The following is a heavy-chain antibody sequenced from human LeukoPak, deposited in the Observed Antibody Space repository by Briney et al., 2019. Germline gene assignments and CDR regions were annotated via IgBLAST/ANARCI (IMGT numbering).Heavy chain of an antibody. CDR2: INPNRGDT. D-gene: IGHD6-13*01. V-gene: IGHV1-2*02. Sequence: ASVKVSCKASGYTFTDYYMHWVRQAPGQGLEWIGWINPNRGDTIFAQKFHGRATMIKDTSISTAYMELSRLTSDDTAVYFCARCTAAAGTYPLDYWGQGTLATVSS. CDR3: ARCTAAAGTYPLDY. J-gene: IGHJ4*02. CDR1: GYTFTDYY.